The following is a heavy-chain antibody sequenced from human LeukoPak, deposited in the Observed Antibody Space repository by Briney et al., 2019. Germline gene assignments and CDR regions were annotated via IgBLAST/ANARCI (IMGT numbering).Heavy chain of an antibody. J-gene: IGHJ4*02. CDR2: INSDGSST. V-gene: IGHV3-74*01. CDR3: ARWGSSGWYDY. CDR1: GFTFSSYW. Sequence: GGSLRLSCAASGFTFSSYWMHWVRQAPGKGLVWVSRINSDGSSTSYADSVKGRFTISRDNSKNTLYLQMGSLRAEDMAVYYCARWGSSGWYDYWGQGTLVTVSS. D-gene: IGHD6-19*01.